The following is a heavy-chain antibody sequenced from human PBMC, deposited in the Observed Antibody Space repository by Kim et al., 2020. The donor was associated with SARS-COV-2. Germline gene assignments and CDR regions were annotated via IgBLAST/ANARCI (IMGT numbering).Heavy chain of an antibody. CDR3: ARRMIWNWFDP. J-gene: IGHJ5*02. V-gene: IGHV4-31*03. CDR2: IYYSGST. CDR1: GGSISSGGYY. Sequence: SETLSLTCTVSGGSISSGGYYWSWIRQHPGKGLEWIGYIYYSGSTYYNPSLKSRVTISVDTSKNQFSLKLSSVTAADTAVYYCARRMIWNWFDPWGQGTLVTVSS. D-gene: IGHD3-22*01.